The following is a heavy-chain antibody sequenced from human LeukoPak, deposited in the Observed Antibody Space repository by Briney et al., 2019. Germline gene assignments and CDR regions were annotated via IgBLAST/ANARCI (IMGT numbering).Heavy chain of an antibody. CDR3: AREDILTGYYY. Sequence: GGSLRLSCAASGFTFSSYSMNWVRQAPGQGLEWVSSISSSSSYVYYADSVKGRFTISRDSAKNSLYLQMNSLRAEDTAVYYCAREDILTGYYYWGQGTLVTVSS. V-gene: IGHV3-21*01. J-gene: IGHJ4*02. D-gene: IGHD3-9*01. CDR2: ISSSSSYV. CDR1: GFTFSSYS.